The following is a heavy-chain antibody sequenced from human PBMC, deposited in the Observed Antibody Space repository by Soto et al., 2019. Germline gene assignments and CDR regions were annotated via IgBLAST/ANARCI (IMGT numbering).Heavy chain of an antibody. V-gene: IGHV4-4*02. CDR3: AREDCSSTSCYGGNWFDP. CDR1: GGSISSSNW. CDR2: IYHSGST. J-gene: IGHJ5*02. D-gene: IGHD2-2*01. Sequence: SETLSLTCAVSGGSISSSNWWSWVRQPPGRGLEWIGEIYHSGSTNYNPSLKSRVTISVDKSKNQFSLKLSSVTAADTAVYYCAREDCSSTSCYGGNWFDPWGQGTLVTVSS.